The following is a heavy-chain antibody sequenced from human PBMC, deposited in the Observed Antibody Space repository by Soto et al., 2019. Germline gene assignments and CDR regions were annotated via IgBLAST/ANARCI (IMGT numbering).Heavy chain of an antibody. J-gene: IGHJ4*02. D-gene: IGHD2-15*01. CDR1: GYTFTSYD. V-gene: IGHV1-8*01. Sequence: QVQLVQSGAEVKKPGASVKVSCTASGYTFTSYDIHWVRQATGQGPEWMGWMNPNSGNTGLVQKFQGRVTVTRNTSINTDYMELSSLRSEDTAVYYGGRGGGCSGGSCSESVRNFDYWGQGTPVTVSS. CDR2: MNPNSGNT. CDR3: GRGGGCSGGSCSESVRNFDY.